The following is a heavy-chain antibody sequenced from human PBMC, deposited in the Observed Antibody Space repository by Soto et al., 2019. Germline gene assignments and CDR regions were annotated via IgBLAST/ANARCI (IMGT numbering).Heavy chain of an antibody. V-gene: IGHV3-23*01. D-gene: IGHD3-10*01. CDR2: IGSLITST. CDR3: ARGLWFGNRYYFDF. J-gene: IGHJ4*02. Sequence: GGSLRLSCAASGFSFSSHALTWVRQAPGKGLEWVSVIGSLITSTFYADSFRGRFTISRDNSKNTVYLQMNNLRAEDAAIYYCARGLWFGNRYYFDFWGQGTLVTVSS. CDR1: GFSFSSHA.